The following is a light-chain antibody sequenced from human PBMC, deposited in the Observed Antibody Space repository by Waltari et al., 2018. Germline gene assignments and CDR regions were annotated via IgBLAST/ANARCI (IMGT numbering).Light chain of an antibody. V-gene: IGKV3-15*01. CDR1: QSVSSN. J-gene: IGKJ2*01. CDR2: GAS. Sequence: EIVMTQSPATLSVSPGERATLSCRASQSVSSNLAWYQQKPGQAPRLLIYGASTRATGIPARFRGSASGTEFTLTISSLQSEDFAVYYCQQYNNSGYTFGQGTKLEIK. CDR3: QQYNNSGYT.